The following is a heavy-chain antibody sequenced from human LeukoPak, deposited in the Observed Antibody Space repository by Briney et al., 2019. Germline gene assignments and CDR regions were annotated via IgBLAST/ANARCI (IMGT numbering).Heavy chain of an antibody. Sequence: GASVKVSCKASGGTISSYAISWVRQAPGQGLEWMGGIIPIFGTANYAQKFQGRVTITADESTSTAYMELSSLRSEDTAVYYCARDNGFGESIYYYYGMDVWGQGTTVTVSS. CDR2: IIPIFGTA. J-gene: IGHJ6*02. CDR3: ARDNGFGESIYYYYGMDV. V-gene: IGHV1-69*13. D-gene: IGHD3-10*01. CDR1: GGTISSYA.